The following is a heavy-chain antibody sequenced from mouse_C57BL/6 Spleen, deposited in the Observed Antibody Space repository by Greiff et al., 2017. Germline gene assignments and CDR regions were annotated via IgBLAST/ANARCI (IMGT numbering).Heavy chain of an antibody. CDR2: INPSPGGT. CDR1: GYSFTGYY. V-gene: IGHV1-42*01. D-gene: IGHD1-1*01. J-gene: IGHJ4*01. CDR3: VRARGFTTPYAMDD. Sequence: VQLQQSGPELVKPGASVKISCKASGYSFTGYYMPWVKQSPEQSLEWIGEINPSPGGTTYNQQFQAKATVTVDQSSSTAYMQLKSLPSADSAVYYCVRARGFTTPYAMDDWGQGTSVTVSA.